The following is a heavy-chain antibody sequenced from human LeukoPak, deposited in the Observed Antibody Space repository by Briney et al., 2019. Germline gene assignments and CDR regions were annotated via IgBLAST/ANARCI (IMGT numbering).Heavy chain of an antibody. Sequence: GGSLRLSCAASGFTFSDYFMTWIRQAPEKGLEWVSYISSSGSYTNYADSVKGRFTISRDNAKNSLYLQMNSLRAEDTAVYYCARDLSYLGDRPFDIWGQGTMVTVSS. D-gene: IGHD3-10*01. CDR1: GFTFSDYF. CDR3: ARDLSYLGDRPFDI. V-gene: IGHV3-11*06. CDR2: ISSSGSYT. J-gene: IGHJ3*02.